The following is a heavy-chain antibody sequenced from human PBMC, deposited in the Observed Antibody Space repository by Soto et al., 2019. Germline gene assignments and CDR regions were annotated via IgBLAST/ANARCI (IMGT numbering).Heavy chain of an antibody. Sequence: ASVKVSCKASGGTFSSYAISWVRQAPGQGLEWMGGIIPIFGTANYAQKFQGRVTITADESTSTAYMELSSLRSEDTAVYYCAHFWSGYYGSWFDPWGQGTLVTVSS. CDR2: IIPIFGTA. CDR1: GGTFSSYA. CDR3: AHFWSGYYGSWFDP. V-gene: IGHV1-69*13. D-gene: IGHD3-3*02. J-gene: IGHJ5*02.